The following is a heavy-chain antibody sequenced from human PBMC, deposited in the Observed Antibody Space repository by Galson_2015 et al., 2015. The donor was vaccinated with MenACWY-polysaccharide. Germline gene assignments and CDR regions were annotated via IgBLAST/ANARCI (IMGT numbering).Heavy chain of an antibody. Sequence: SLRLSCAASGFTFSSYAMSWVRQAPGKGLEWVSAISGSGGSTYYADSVKGRFTISRDNSKNTLYLQMNSLRAEDTAVYYCAKDRGLELLLYLFDYWGQGTLVTVSS. CDR2: ISGSGGST. CDR1: GFTFSSYA. D-gene: IGHD1-7*01. J-gene: IGHJ4*02. CDR3: AKDRGLELLLYLFDY. V-gene: IGHV3-23*01.